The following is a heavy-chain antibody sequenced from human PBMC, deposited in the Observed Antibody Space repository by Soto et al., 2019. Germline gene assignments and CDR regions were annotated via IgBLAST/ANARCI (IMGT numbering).Heavy chain of an antibody. J-gene: IGHJ6*02. D-gene: IGHD3-22*01. CDR3: ARERPPWYHPYYDSSTYGMDV. CDR2: MNHNSGNT. CDR1: GYNFTSYD. V-gene: IGHV1-8*01. Sequence: VQLVQSGAEVKKPGASVKVSCKASGYNFTSYDINWVRQATGQGLEWMGWMNHNSGNTGYAQKFQGRVTMTRNTSISTAYMELSRLRSEDKAVYYCARERPPWYHPYYDSSTYGMDVWGQGNTVTVSS.